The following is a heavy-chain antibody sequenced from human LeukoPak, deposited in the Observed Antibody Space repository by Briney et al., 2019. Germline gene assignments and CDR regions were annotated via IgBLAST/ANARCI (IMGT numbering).Heavy chain of an antibody. Sequence: TGGSLRLSCAASGFTFSDYYMGWIRQAPGKGLEWISYITNNGGAMFYADSLKGRLTIFRDNAKKSLYLQMNSLRPDDTALYFCARALADSRGYYLGFDYWGQGTLVTVSS. V-gene: IGHV3-11*04. D-gene: IGHD3-22*01. CDR2: ITNNGGAM. J-gene: IGHJ4*02. CDR3: ARALADSRGYYLGFDY. CDR1: GFTFSDYY.